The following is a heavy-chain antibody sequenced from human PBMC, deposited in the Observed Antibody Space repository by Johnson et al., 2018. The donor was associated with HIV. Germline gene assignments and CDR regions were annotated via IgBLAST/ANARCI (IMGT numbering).Heavy chain of an antibody. CDR2: ISYDGSNK. D-gene: IGHD5-24*01. Sequence: QVQLVESGGTLVQPGGSLRLSCAASGFTFSSYGMHWVRQAPGKGLEWVAVISYDGSNKYYADSVKGRFTISRDSSRNTLYLQIDTLKVEDTALYYCTRSKLQFLAPDAFDLWGQGTMVTVSS. V-gene: IGHV3-30*19. CDR1: GFTFSSYG. J-gene: IGHJ3*01. CDR3: TRSKLQFLAPDAFDL.